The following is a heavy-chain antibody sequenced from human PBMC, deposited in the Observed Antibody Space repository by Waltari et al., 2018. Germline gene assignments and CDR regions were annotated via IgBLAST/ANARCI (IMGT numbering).Heavy chain of an antibody. J-gene: IGHJ4*02. CDR2: FYSSEYI. V-gene: IGHV4-61*02. Sequence: QVQLQESGPGLVKPSQTLSLTCTVSGDSITSNSFYWNWVRQPAGKGLVWIGRFYSSEYINYNPSLKSRVTISRDTSKKQFFLKLTSVTAADTAFYYCAREVTKVELGRRLPHFFDSWGQGTLVTVSS. CDR3: AREVTKVELGRRLPHFFDS. CDR1: GDSITSNSFY. D-gene: IGHD7-27*01.